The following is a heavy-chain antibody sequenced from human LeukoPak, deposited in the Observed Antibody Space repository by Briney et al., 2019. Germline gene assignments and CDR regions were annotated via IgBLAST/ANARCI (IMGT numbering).Heavy chain of an antibody. J-gene: IGHJ5*02. CDR1: GYTFTSYD. D-gene: IGHD3-10*01. CDR2: MNPNSGNT. CDR3: ARDPRITMVRGVIYWFDP. Sequence: ASVKVSCKASGYTFTSYDINWVRQATGQGLEWMGWMNPNSGNTGYAQKFQGRVTITRNTFISTAYMELSSLRSEDTAVYYCARDPRITMVRGVIYWFDPWGQGTLVTVSS. V-gene: IGHV1-8*03.